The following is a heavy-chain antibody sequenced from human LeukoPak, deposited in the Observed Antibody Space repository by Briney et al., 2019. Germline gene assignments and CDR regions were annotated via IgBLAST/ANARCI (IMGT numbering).Heavy chain of an antibody. D-gene: IGHD6-13*01. CDR1: GFTFSSYS. CDR2: ISSSSSYI. CDR3: ARDLDSSWLNYFDY. Sequence: KTGGSLRLSCAASGFTFSSYSMTWVRQAPGKGLEWVSSISSSSSYIYYADSVKGRFTISRDNAKNSLYLQMNSLRAEDTAVYYCARDLDSSWLNYFDYWGQGTLVTVSS. J-gene: IGHJ4*02. V-gene: IGHV3-21*01.